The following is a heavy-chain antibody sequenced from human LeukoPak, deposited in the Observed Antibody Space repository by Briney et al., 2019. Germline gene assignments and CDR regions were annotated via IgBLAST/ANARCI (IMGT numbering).Heavy chain of an antibody. CDR2: IYYSGST. J-gene: IGHJ4*02. D-gene: IGHD5-18*01. Sequence: PSETLSLTCTVSGGSISSSSYYWGWIRQPPGKGLEWIGSIYYSGSTYYNPSLKSRVTISVDTSKNQFSLKLSSVTAADTAVYYCARGVDTAMLTMDYWGQGTLVTVSS. V-gene: IGHV4-39*07. CDR1: GGSISSSSYY. CDR3: ARGVDTAMLTMDY.